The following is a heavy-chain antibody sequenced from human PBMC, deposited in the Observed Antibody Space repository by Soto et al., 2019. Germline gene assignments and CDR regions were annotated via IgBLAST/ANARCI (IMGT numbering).Heavy chain of an antibody. CDR3: TTDIYPQSFVDIYDI. CDR2: IKRNADGATT. Sequence: EHLVESGGGLVKPGGSLRLSCAASGFTFSNTWLNWVRQAPGKGLEWVGRIKRNADGATTDYAAPVTGRFTISRDDSRNTLSLQMNSLKVEDTAVYFCTTDIYPQSFVDIYDIWGQGTRVTVSS. J-gene: IGHJ3*02. CDR1: GFTFSNTW. V-gene: IGHV3-15*07. D-gene: IGHD3-9*01.